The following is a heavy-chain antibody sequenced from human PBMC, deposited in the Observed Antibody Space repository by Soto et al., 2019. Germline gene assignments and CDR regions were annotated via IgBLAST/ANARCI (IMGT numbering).Heavy chain of an antibody. V-gene: IGHV1-2*02. CDR1: GFTFTGYF. Sequence: ASVKVSCKASGFTFTGYFMHWVRQAPGQGLEWMGWINPDSGVTNYAQRFQGRVTMTRDTSIDTAYMELSGLRSDDTAVYYCARDVGGSYNYWGQGTLVTVSS. CDR2: INPDSGVT. J-gene: IGHJ4*02. CDR3: ARDVGGSYNY. D-gene: IGHD1-26*01.